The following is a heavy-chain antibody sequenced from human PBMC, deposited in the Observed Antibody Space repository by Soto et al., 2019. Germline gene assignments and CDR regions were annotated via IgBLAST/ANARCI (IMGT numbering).Heavy chain of an antibody. Sequence: SETLSLTCTVSGGSISSYYWSWIRQPPGKGLEWIGYIYYSGSTNYNPSLKSRVTISVDTSKNQFSLKLSSVTAADTAVYYCARETLGYCSSTSCSSLYSYMDVWGKGTTVTVSS. J-gene: IGHJ6*03. V-gene: IGHV4-59*01. CDR2: IYYSGST. D-gene: IGHD2-2*01. CDR1: GGSISSYY. CDR3: ARETLGYCSSTSCSSLYSYMDV.